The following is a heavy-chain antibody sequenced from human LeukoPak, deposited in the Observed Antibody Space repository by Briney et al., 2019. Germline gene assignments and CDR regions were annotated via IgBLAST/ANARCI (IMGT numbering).Heavy chain of an antibody. CDR1: GFTFSSYA. J-gene: IGHJ6*03. Sequence: PGGSLRLSCAASGFTFSSYAMHWVRQAPGKGLERVAVISYDGSNKYYADSVKGRFTISRDNSKNTLYLQMNSLRAEDTAVYYCAKAGDYYFYYMDVWGKGTTVTVSS. CDR3: AKAGDYYFYYMDV. CDR2: ISYDGSNK. V-gene: IGHV3-30*04.